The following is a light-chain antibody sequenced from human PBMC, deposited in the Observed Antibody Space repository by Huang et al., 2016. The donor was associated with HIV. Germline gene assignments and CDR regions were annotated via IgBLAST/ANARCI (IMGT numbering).Light chain of an antibody. V-gene: IGKV2-28*01. CDR1: QSLLYGHGYKY. CDR3: MQSLQTPYT. CDR2: LHS. J-gene: IGKJ2*01. Sequence: DFVMTQSPLFLSVAPGEPAAISCRSSQSLLYGHGYKYLDWYLQKPGQSPQLLIYLHSHRASGVPDRVSGYGSGTDFTLNISRVEAEDVGLYYCMQSLQTPYTFGQGTKLEIK.